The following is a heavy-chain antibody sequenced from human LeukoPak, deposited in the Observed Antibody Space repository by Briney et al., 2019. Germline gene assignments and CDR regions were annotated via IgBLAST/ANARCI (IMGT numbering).Heavy chain of an antibody. V-gene: IGHV4-59*08. CDR1: GGSISSSY. CDR2: IYYTGNT. CDR3: ARHTYARPFDS. J-gene: IGHJ4*02. D-gene: IGHD6-6*01. Sequence: SETLSLTCAVSGGSISSSYWSWIRQPPGKGLEWIGYIYYTGNTNYNPSLKSRVTISIDTSKSQFSLNVNSVTAADTAVYYCARHTYARPFDSWGQGTLVTVSS.